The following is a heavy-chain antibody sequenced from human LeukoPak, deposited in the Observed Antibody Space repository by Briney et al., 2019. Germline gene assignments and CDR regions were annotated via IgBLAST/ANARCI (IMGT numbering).Heavy chain of an antibody. J-gene: IGHJ4*02. CDR1: GFTFSSYS. CDR2: ISSSSSAI. V-gene: IGHV3-48*02. D-gene: IGHD2-15*01. CDR3: ARDVLPAVPYYFDY. Sequence: GGSLRPSCAASGFTFSSYSMNWVRQAPGKGLEWVSYISSSSSAIYYADSVKGRFTISRDNAKNSLYLQMNSLRDEDTAVYYCARDVLPAVPYYFDYWGQGTLVTVSS.